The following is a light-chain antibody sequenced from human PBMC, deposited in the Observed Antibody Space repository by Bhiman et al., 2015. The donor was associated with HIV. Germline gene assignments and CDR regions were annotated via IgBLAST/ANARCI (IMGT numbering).Light chain of an antibody. CDR3: GTWHSALSGGGV. Sequence: QSVLTQPPSMSAAPGQKVTISCSGSTSIIGNNYISWYQQLPGTAPKLLIYEDNKRPSGIPDRFSGSKSGTSATLGITGLQTGDEADYYCGTWHSALSGGGVFGTGTRVTVL. CDR1: TSIIGNNY. V-gene: IGLV1-51*02. J-gene: IGLJ1*01. CDR2: EDN.